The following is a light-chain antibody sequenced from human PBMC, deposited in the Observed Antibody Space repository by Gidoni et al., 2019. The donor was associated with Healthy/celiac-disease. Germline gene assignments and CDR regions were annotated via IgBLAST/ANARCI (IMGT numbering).Light chain of an antibody. Sequence: DIKMTQSPSSLSASVGDRVTITCQASQDISNYLNWYQQKPGKAPKLLIYDASNLETGVPSRFSGSGSGTDFTFTISSLQPEDIATYYCQQYDNLPPCTFGQGTKLEIK. J-gene: IGKJ2*02. CDR1: QDISNY. CDR3: QQYDNLPPCT. CDR2: DAS. V-gene: IGKV1-33*01.